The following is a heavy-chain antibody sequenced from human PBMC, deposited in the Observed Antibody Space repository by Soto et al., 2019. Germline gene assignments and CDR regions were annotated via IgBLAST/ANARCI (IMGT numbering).Heavy chain of an antibody. V-gene: IGHV1-2*02. CDR3: ARDNYDFWSGSSVSPLAYALHA. CDR2: INPSSGVT. CDR1: GERLGWDY. J-gene: IGHJ6*01. Sequence: SVDVWCEAFGERLGWDYRQWVRRCPVQVLDWLGRINPSSGVTNYAQNFEGRVTMTKDTSTSTAYMELRSLRYDDTAVYYCARDNYDFWSGSSVSPLAYALHACGPGLPVTAS. D-gene: IGHD3-3*01.